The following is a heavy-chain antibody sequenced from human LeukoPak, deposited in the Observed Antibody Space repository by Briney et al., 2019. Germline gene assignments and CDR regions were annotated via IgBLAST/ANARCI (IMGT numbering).Heavy chain of an antibody. D-gene: IGHD2-2*01. V-gene: IGHV3-21*01. Sequence: GGSLRLSCAASGLTFINFGMTWVRQAPGKGLEWVSAISGSAVITFYADSVKGRFTISRDNAKNSLHLQMNSLRAEDTAVYYCARRYCTSTNCYAFDYWGQGTLVTVSS. CDR3: ARRYCTSTNCYAFDY. CDR1: GLTFINFG. J-gene: IGHJ4*02. CDR2: ISGSAVIT.